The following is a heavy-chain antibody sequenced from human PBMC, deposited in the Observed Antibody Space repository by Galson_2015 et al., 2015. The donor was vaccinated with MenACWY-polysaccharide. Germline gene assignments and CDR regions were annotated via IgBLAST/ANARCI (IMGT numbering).Heavy chain of an antibody. J-gene: IGHJ5*02. V-gene: IGHV3-30-3*01. CDR2: ISSDGDDK. D-gene: IGHD6-19*01. CDR1: GFNFNIHT. CDR3: VRDGGGGNGWYWFDL. Sequence: SLRLSCAAAGFNFNIHTMHWVRQAPGKGLEWVALISSDGDDKYYADSVKGRFTISRDNHKNMVFPEMNSLRAEDTAVYYCVRDGGGGNGWYWFDLWGQGTRVTVSS.